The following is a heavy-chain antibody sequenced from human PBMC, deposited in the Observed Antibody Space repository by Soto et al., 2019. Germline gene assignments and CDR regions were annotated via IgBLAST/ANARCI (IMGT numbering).Heavy chain of an antibody. CDR2: IDPSDSYT. Sequence: RGDALNISCKGSGYIFTSYWIILGRQMPGKGLEWMGSIDPSDSYTNYIPSFQVHVTISADKSISTAYLQWSSLKASDTSMYYCARHGDYDYYSYGMEVWGQGTTVTVSS. CDR3: ARHGDYDYYSYGMEV. CDR1: GYIFTSYW. V-gene: IGHV5-10-1*01. J-gene: IGHJ6*02. D-gene: IGHD4-17*01.